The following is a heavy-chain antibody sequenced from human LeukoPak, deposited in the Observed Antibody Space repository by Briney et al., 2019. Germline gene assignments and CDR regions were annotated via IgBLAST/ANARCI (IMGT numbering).Heavy chain of an antibody. V-gene: IGHV3-23*01. J-gene: IGHJ4*02. Sequence: GSLRLSCAVSGITFRDYAMTWVRQAPGKGLEWVSVISGSGGTTYYADSVEGRFVMPRDNSKNTLYLQMNSLRTDDSAVYYCAKREYDSSAYPMYPIDYWGQGTLVTVSA. CDR2: ISGSGGTT. D-gene: IGHD3-22*01. CDR3: AKREYDSSAYPMYPIDY. CDR1: GITFRDYA.